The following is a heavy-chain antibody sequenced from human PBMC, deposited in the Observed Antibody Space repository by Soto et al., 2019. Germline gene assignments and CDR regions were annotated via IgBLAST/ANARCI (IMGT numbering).Heavy chain of an antibody. D-gene: IGHD3-3*01. CDR3: ARDSFWRCYYAYYYYYYMDV. CDR2: ISRSSSYI. J-gene: IGHJ6*03. Sequence: GGSLRLSCAASGFTFSSYSMNWVRQAPGKGLEWVSSISRSSSYIYYADSVKGRFTISRDNAKNSLYLQMNSLRAEDTAVYYCARDSFWRCYYAYYYYYYMDVWGKGTTVNGSS. CDR1: GFTFSSYS. V-gene: IGHV3-21*06.